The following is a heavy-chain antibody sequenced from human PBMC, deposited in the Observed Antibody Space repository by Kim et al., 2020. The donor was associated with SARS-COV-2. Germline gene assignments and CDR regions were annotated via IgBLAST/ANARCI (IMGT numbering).Heavy chain of an antibody. CDR2: IKSESDGGTT. CDR1: GFAFSKTW. J-gene: IGHJ6*01. V-gene: IGHV3-15*01. CDR3: TTGPADSNPYNYYGL. Sequence: GGSLRLSCVGSGFAFSKTWMSWVRQTPGRGLEWIGRIKSESDGGTTDDAAPVRGRFTMSRDDSKNTMFLHMNSLKIEDTGIYYCTTGPADSNPYNYYGL. D-gene: IGHD3-22*01.